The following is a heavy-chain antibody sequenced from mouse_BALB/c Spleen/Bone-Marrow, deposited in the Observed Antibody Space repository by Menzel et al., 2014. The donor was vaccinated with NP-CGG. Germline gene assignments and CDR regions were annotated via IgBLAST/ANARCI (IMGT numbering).Heavy chain of an antibody. CDR2: LWGDGST. J-gene: IGHJ3*01. CDR3: ARGGFAY. CDR1: GFSLTGYG. Sequence: QVQLKESGPGLVAPSQSLSTTCTVSGFSLTGYGVNWVRQPPGKGLEWLGMLWGDGSTDYNSALKSRLSISKDNTKSQVYLKKNSLQTDDTARYYCARGGFAYWGQGTLVTVSA. V-gene: IGHV2-6-7*01.